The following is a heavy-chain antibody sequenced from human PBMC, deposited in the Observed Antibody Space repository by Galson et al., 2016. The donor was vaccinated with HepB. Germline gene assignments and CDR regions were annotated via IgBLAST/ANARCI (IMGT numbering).Heavy chain of an antibody. Sequence: SLRLSCAASGFILSTQSMNWVRQAPGKGLGWVSYIGSSRSTIYYADSVKGRFTISRDNAQHSVHLQMNSLRAEDTAVYYCARDRYDILTGYYHGMDVWGQGTTV. J-gene: IGHJ6*02. CDR2: IGSSRSTI. CDR1: GFILSTQS. CDR3: ARDRYDILTGYYHGMDV. D-gene: IGHD3-9*01. V-gene: IGHV3-48*04.